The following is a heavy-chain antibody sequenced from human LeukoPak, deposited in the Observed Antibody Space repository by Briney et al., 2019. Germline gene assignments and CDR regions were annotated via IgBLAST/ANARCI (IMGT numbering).Heavy chain of an antibody. Sequence: ASVKVSCKPSGYTFTGYYIHWVRQAPGQGPEWMGWINPNSGETSTAHKFQGGVTMTRDTSINTAYMELSRLTSDDTAVYYCAKEVVSMIVGVLYGMDVWGQGTAVTVSS. D-gene: IGHD3-22*01. CDR1: GYTFTGYY. CDR3: AKEVVSMIVGVLYGMDV. J-gene: IGHJ6*02. V-gene: IGHV1-2*02. CDR2: INPNSGET.